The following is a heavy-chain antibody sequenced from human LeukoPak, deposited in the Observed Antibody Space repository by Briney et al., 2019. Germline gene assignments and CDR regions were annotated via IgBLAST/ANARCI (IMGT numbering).Heavy chain of an antibody. V-gene: IGHV1-2*02. J-gene: IGHJ5*02. Sequence: VASVKVSCKASGYTFTGYYMHWVRQAPGQGLEWMGWINPNSGGTNYAQKFQGRVTMTRDTSISTAYMELCRLRSDDTAVYYCARGSVLRYFDWLLTSGFDPWGQGTLVTVSS. D-gene: IGHD3-9*01. CDR1: GYTFTGYY. CDR3: ARGSVLRYFDWLLTSGFDP. CDR2: INPNSGGT.